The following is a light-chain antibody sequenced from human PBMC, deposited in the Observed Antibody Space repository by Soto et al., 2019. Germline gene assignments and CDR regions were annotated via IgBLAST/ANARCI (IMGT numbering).Light chain of an antibody. Sequence: EIVLTQSPGTLSLSPGERATLSCRASQSVSGSSLAWYQQKPGQAPRLLIYAASTRATGIPARFSGSGSGTEFTLTISSLQSEDFAVYYCQQYNNWPLTFGGGTKVDNK. CDR3: QQYNNWPLT. V-gene: IGKV3-15*01. J-gene: IGKJ4*01. CDR2: AAS. CDR1: QSVSGS.